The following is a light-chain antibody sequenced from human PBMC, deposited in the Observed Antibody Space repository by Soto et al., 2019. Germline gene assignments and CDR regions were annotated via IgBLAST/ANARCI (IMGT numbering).Light chain of an antibody. V-gene: IGKV1-5*01. CDR1: QRIIGW. J-gene: IGKJ1*01. CDR3: QQYDSFSVT. CDR2: DFS. Sequence: DIQMTQSPSALSASVRDTVTITCRSSQRIIGWLAWHQQKPGKAPKLLIYDFSALKRGVPPRFSGSGSGTEFTLTISSLQPEDFATYYCQQYDSFSVTFGQGTKVDIK.